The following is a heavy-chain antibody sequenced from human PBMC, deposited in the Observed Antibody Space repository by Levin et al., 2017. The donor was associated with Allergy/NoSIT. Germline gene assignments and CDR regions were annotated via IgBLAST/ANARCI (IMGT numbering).Heavy chain of an antibody. D-gene: IGHD2-15*01. CDR3: ARSIVVEAATALGY. CDR1: GYTFITYG. Sequence: GASVKVSCKASGYTFITYGITWVRQAPGQGLEWMGWISTYNGNTDYAQKLQGRVTMTTDISTSTAYMDLRSLRSDDTAVYYCARSIVVEAATALGYWGQGTLVTVSS. V-gene: IGHV1-18*01. CDR2: ISTYNGNT. J-gene: IGHJ4*02.